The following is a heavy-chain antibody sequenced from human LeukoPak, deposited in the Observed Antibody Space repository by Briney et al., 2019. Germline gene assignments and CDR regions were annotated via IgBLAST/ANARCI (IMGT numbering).Heavy chain of an antibody. J-gene: IGHJ6*02. CDR3: AREEYQLRGHYYYYYGMDV. CDR2: IIISGSTI. CDR1: GFTFSNYY. Sequence: GGSLRLSWAASGFTFSNYYMSWIRQAPGKGLEWVSYIIISGSTIYYADSVKGRFTISRDNAKNSLYLQMNSLRAEDTAVYYCAREEYQLRGHYYYYYGMDVWGQGTTVTVSS. D-gene: IGHD2-2*01. V-gene: IGHV3-11*01.